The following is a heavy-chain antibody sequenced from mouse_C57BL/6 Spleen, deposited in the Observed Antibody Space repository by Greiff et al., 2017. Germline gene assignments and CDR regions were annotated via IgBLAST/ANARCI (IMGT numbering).Heavy chain of an antibody. CDR1: GFTFTDYY. CDR3: ARSTFMDY. Sequence: EVQLVESGGGLVQPGGSLSLSCAASGFTFTDYYMSWVRQPPGKALEWLGFIRNKANGYTTEYSASVKGRFTISRENSQSILYLQMNALRAEYSATYYCARSTFMDYWGQGTSVTVSS. V-gene: IGHV7-3*01. J-gene: IGHJ4*01. CDR2: IRNKANGYTT.